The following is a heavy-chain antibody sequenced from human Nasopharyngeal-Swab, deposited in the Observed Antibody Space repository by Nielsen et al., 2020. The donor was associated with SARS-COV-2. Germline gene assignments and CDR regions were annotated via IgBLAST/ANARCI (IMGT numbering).Heavy chain of an antibody. J-gene: IGHJ4*02. CDR1: GFTFSSYA. D-gene: IGHD1-26*01. Sequence: GESLKISCAASGFTFSSYAMHWVRQAPGKGLEWVAVISYDGSNKYYADSVKGRFTISRDNSKNTLYLQMNSLRAEDTAVYYCARTYSGSYRGYLDYWGQGTLVTVSS. V-gene: IGHV3-30-3*01. CDR3: ARTYSGSYRGYLDY. CDR2: ISYDGSNK.